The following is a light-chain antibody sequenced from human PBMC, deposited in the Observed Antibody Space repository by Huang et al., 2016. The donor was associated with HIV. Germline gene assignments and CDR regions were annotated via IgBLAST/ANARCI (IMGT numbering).Light chain of an antibody. CDR3: QHYKSYPPT. V-gene: IGKV1-16*02. CDR1: QDINFY. CDR2: HAS. J-gene: IGKJ1*01. Sequence: DIQMTQSPSSLSASVGDRVTITCRASQDINFYLAWFQQKPGKAPKSLIYHASSLQSGVPSKFSGSGSGTECTLTIRSLQPEDSATYFCQHYKSYPPTFGQGTKVEIK.